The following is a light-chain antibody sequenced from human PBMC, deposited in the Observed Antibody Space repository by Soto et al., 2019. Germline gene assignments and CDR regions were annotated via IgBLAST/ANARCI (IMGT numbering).Light chain of an antibody. CDR3: QHRTTPFT. J-gene: IGKJ4*01. Sequence: EIVLTQSPATLSLSPGERATLSCRASQSVSRYLAWYQQKPGQAPRLLIYDASNRATGTPARFSGSGSGTDITLTISSLEPEDFAVYYCQHRTTPFTFGGGTKVQIK. CDR2: DAS. V-gene: IGKV3-11*01. CDR1: QSVSRY.